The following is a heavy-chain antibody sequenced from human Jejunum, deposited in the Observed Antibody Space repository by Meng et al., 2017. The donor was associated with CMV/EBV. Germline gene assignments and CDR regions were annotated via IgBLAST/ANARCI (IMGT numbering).Heavy chain of an antibody. J-gene: IGHJ4*02. D-gene: IGHD4-17*01. CDR2: VSGTGATT. V-gene: IGHV3-23*01. Sequence: SGFTFSTYAMSWVRQAPGKGLEWVSTVSGTGATTYYADSVKGQFTISRGNSKNTLYLQMNNLRVDDTAVYYCAKFRTTVIASTYDYWGQGILVTVSS. CDR1: GFTFSTYA. CDR3: AKFRTTVIASTYDY.